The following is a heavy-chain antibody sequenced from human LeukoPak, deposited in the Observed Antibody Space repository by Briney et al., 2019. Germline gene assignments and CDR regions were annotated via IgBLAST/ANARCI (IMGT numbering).Heavy chain of an antibody. CDR2: INSDGSST. V-gene: IGHV3-74*01. D-gene: IGHD6-13*01. Sequence: GVSLRFSCAASGFAFSSYCMHWVLQAPGKGLVWVSRINSDGSSTNYADSVKGRFTISRDNAKNTLYLQMNSLRAEDTAVYYCARVIDSNSWYFDLWGRGTLVTVSS. J-gene: IGHJ2*01. CDR1: GFAFSSYC. CDR3: ARVIDSNSWYFDL.